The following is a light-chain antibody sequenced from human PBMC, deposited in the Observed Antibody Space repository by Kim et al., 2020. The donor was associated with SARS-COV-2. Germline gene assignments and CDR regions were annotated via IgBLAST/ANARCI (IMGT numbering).Light chain of an antibody. Sequence: SITISSTGTSSDVGGYNYVSWYQQHPGKAPKLMIYDVSKRPSGVSNRFSGSKSGNTASLTISGLQAEDEADYYCSSYTSSSTFDWVFGGGTQLTVL. CDR3: SSYTSSSTFDWV. CDR2: DVS. V-gene: IGLV2-14*04. CDR1: SSDVGGYNY. J-gene: IGLJ3*02.